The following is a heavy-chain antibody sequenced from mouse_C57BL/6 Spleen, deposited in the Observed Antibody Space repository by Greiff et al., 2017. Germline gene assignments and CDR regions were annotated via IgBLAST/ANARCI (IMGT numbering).Heavy chain of an antibody. CDR2: ISSGGDYI. V-gene: IGHV5-9-1*02. Sequence: EVQLVESGAGLVKPGGSLKLSCAASGFTFSSYAMSWVRQTPEKRLEWVAYISSGGDYIYDADTVKGRFTLSRDNARNTLYLQMSSLKSEDTAMYYCTRGRDYGYDVGFAYWGQGTLVTVSS. J-gene: IGHJ3*01. D-gene: IGHD2-2*01. CDR3: TRGRDYGYDVGFAY. CDR1: GFTFSSYA.